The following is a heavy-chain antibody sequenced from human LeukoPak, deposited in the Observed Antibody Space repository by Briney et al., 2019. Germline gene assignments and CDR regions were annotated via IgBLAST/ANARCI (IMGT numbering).Heavy chain of an antibody. CDR3: ARRSLREAYNRFDP. V-gene: IGHV4-39*01. J-gene: IGHJ5*02. D-gene: IGHD3-10*01. Sequence: SETLSLTCTVSGGSVTTSSYYWGWIRQPPGKGLEWIGSMSHSGSAFYNPSLKSRVSISVDTSKNQFSLRVTSATAADTALYYCARRSLREAYNRFDPWGQGTLVTVSS. CDR2: MSHSGSA. CDR1: GGSVTTSSYY.